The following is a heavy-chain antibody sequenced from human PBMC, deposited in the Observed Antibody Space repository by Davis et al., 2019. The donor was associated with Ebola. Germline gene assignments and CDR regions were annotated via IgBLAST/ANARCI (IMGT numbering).Heavy chain of an antibody. D-gene: IGHD3-10*01. V-gene: IGHV1-18*01. CDR3: ARGVDGFYDSGAYYYLDN. Sequence: ASVKVSCKASGYSFTSYGISWVRQAPGQGLEWMGWVSAYSGNTEYAQKLQGRVTMTTDTSTSTAYMELRSLTSDDTAVYYCARGVDGFYDSGAYYYLDNWGQGTLVTVSS. CDR2: VSAYSGNT. CDR1: GYSFTSYG. J-gene: IGHJ4*02.